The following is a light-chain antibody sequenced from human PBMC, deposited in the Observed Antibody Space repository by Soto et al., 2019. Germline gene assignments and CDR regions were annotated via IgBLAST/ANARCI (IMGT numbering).Light chain of an antibody. J-gene: IGKJ1*01. CDR1: QSVSSS. CDR2: EAS. CDR3: QQGSTWPWT. V-gene: IGKV3-11*01. Sequence: EILLTQSPATLSLSRGERATLSCRASQSVSSSLAWYQQKLGQAPRLLIYEASDRATGIPARFSGSGSGTDFTLIISSLEPEDFAVYYCQQGSTWPWTFGQGTKVDIK.